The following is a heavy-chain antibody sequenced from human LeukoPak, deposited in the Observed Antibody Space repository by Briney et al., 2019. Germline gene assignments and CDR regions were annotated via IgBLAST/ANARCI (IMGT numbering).Heavy chain of an antibody. CDR2: IYYSGST. J-gene: IGHJ6*02. V-gene: IGHV4-59*08. CDR3: ARYYYYYGMDV. Sequence: SETLSLTCTVSGGSISSYYWSWIRQPPGKGLEWIGYIYYSGSTNYNPSLKSRVTISVDTSKNQFSLKLSSATAADTAVYYCARYYYYYGMDVWGQGTTVTVSS. CDR1: GGSISSYY.